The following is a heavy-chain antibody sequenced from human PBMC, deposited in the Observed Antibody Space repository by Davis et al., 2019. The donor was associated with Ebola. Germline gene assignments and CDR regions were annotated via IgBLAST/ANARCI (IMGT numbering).Heavy chain of an antibody. CDR2: ISAYNGHT. CDR1: GGTFSSYA. D-gene: IGHD2-2*01. CDR3: ARENTRYCSSTSCYYYGMDV. Sequence: ASVKVSCKASGGTFSSYAISWVRQAPGQGLEWMGWISAYNGHTNYVQKLQGRVTMTTDTSTSTAYMELRSLRSDDTAVYYCARENTRYCSSTSCYYYGMDVWGQGTTVTVSS. J-gene: IGHJ6*02. V-gene: IGHV1-18*01.